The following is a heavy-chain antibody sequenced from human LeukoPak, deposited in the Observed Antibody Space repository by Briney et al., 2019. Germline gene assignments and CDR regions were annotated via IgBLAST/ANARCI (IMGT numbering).Heavy chain of an antibody. Sequence: ASVKVSCKASGYTFTGYGISWVRQAPGQGLEWMGWISAYNGNTNYAQKLQGRVTMTTDTSTSTAYMELRSLRSEDTAVYYCAREIRSLHWGSNYYYGMDVWGQGTTVTVSS. V-gene: IGHV1-18*01. CDR1: GYTFTGYG. CDR3: AREIRSLHWGSNYYYGMDV. D-gene: IGHD7-27*01. J-gene: IGHJ6*02. CDR2: ISAYNGNT.